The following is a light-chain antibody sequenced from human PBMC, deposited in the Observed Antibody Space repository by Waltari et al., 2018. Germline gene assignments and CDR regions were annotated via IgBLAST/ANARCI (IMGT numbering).Light chain of an antibody. J-gene: IGLJ3*02. Sequence: HTVVTQEPSLYVSPGGTVTLTLALRSGYLSPPSSASWSQQTPGQAPLTLLYKPNARSSGVPDRFSGSILGNTAALTITGAQADDESDYYCALYMGSGIWVFGGGTRLTVL. V-gene: IGLV8-61*01. CDR1: SGYLSPPSS. CDR3: ALYMGSGIWV. CDR2: KPN.